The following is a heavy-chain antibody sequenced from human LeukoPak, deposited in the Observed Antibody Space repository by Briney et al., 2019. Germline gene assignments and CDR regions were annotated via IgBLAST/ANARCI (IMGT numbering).Heavy chain of an antibody. CDR3: ARGDWGYCSGGSCVTIDY. J-gene: IGHJ4*02. CDR1: GFTFSSYA. Sequence: GRSLRLSCAASGFTFSSYAMHWVRQAPGKGLEWVAVISYDGSNKYHADSVKGRFTISRDNSKNTLYLQMNSLRAEDTAVYYCARGDWGYCSGGSCVTIDYWGQGTLVTVSS. CDR2: ISYDGSNK. D-gene: IGHD2-15*01. V-gene: IGHV3-30-3*01.